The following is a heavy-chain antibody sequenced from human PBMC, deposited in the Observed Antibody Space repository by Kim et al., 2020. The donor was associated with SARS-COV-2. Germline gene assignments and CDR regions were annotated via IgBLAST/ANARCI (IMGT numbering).Heavy chain of an antibody. D-gene: IGHD3-9*01. CDR2: ISGSGGST. CDR1: GFTFSSYA. V-gene: IGHV3-23*01. J-gene: IGHJ4*02. CDR3: AKEPDILTGYYIGREHVRGFDY. Sequence: GGSLRLSCAASGFTFSSYAMSWVRQAPGKGLEWVSAISGSGGSTYYADSVKGRFTISRDNSKNTLYLQMNSLRAEDTAVYYCAKEPDILTGYYIGREHVRGFDYWGQGTLVTVSS.